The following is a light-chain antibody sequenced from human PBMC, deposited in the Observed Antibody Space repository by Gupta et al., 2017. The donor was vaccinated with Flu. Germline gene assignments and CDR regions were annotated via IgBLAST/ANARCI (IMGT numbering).Light chain of an antibody. CDR2: DAS. V-gene: IGKV1-33*01. Sequence: IQMTQSPSSLSASVGDRVTITCQASQDISNYLNWYQQKPGKAPKLLIYDASNLETGVPSRFSGSGSGTDFIFTISSLQPEDFATYYCQQYYSPPLMFGRGTKVEI. CDR3: QQYYSPPLM. J-gene: IGKJ1*01. CDR1: QDISNY.